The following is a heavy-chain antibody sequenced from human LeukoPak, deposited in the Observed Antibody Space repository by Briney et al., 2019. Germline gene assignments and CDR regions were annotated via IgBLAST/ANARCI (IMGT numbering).Heavy chain of an antibody. J-gene: IGHJ4*02. V-gene: IGHV3-33*01. CDR2: IWFDGSNR. D-gene: IGHD2-15*01. CDR3: ARDTSGYYDY. CDR1: GFTFRNYG. Sequence: GGSPRLSCEASGFTFRNYGMHWVRQAPGKGLDWAGVIWFDGSNRYYADSVKGRFTISRDNSKNTLYLQVNSVRAEDTAVYYCARDTSGYYDYWGQGALVTVSS.